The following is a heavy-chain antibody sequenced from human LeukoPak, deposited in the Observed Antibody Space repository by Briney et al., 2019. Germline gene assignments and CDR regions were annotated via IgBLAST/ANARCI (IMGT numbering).Heavy chain of an antibody. CDR1: GFTFSSYW. Sequence: TGVSLSLSCAASGFTFSSYWMSWVRQAPGKGLEWVANIKQDGSEKYYVDSVKGRFTISRDNAKNSLYLQMNSLRAEDTAVYYCAREGLNGDYEDYWGQGTLVTVSS. J-gene: IGHJ4*02. D-gene: IGHD4-17*01. V-gene: IGHV3-7*01. CDR2: IKQDGSEK. CDR3: AREGLNGDYEDY.